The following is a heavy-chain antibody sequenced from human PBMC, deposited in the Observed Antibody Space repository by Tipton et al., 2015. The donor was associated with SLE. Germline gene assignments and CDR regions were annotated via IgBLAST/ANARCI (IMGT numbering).Heavy chain of an antibody. V-gene: IGHV4-38-2*02. J-gene: IGHJ4*02. CDR2: LYHTGTT. D-gene: IGHD7-27*01. CDR1: GYSITSNYY. Sequence: TLSLTCIVSGYSITSNYYWGWIRQPPGKGLEWIGSLYHTGTTYYNPALKSRVNMSADTSKNQFSLALSSVNAADTAVYYCAGLTGSLDYWGQGALVTVSS. CDR3: AGLTGSLDY.